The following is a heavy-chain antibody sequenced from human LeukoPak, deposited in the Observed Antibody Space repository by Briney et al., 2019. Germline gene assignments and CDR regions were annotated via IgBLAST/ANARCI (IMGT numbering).Heavy chain of an antibody. Sequence: PGGSLRLSCAASGFTFSSNYMSWVRQAPGKGLEWVSVMYSGGDTYYANSVKGRFTFSRDISKNTLFLQMNGLTTEDTAMYYCARDAPQVPAAGVLASWGQGTLVTVSS. D-gene: IGHD6-13*01. J-gene: IGHJ5*02. CDR3: ARDAPQVPAAGVLAS. CDR1: GFTFSSNY. V-gene: IGHV3-53*01. CDR2: MYSGGDT.